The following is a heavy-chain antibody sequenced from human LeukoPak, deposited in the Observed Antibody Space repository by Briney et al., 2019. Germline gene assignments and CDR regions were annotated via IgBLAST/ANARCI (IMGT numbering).Heavy chain of an antibody. CDR1: GFTFDDYA. CDR2: ISWNSGSI. CDR3: AKDPSSGSYALPYYFDS. Sequence: PGGSLRLSCAASGFTFDDYAMHWVRQAPGKGLEWVSGISWNSGSIGYADSVKGRFTISRDNAKNSLYLQMNSLRAEDTALYYCAKDPSSGSYALPYYFDSWGQGTLVTVSS. D-gene: IGHD1-26*01. J-gene: IGHJ4*02. V-gene: IGHV3-9*01.